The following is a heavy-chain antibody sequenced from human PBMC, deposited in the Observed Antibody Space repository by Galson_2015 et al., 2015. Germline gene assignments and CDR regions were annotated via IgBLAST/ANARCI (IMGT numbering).Heavy chain of an antibody. Sequence: SLRLSCAASGFTFSSYWMHWVRQAPGKGLVWVSRISSDGSTTSYADSVKGRFTISRDNAKNTLYLQMNSLRAEDTAVFYCAKGFYRGPVGNAFDIWGQRTMVTVSS. J-gene: IGHJ3*02. CDR3: AKGFYRGPVGNAFDI. D-gene: IGHD6-13*01. V-gene: IGHV3-74*01. CDR1: GFTFSSYW. CDR2: ISSDGSTT.